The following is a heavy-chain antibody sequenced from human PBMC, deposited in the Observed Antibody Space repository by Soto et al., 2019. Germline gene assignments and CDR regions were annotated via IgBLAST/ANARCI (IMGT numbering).Heavy chain of an antibody. CDR1: GFTFSDYY. Sequence: GGSLRLSCAASGFTFSDYYMSWIRQAPGKGLEYISYISGSGGSTYYADSVKGRFTISRDNSKNTLYLQMNSLRAEDTAVYYCAKVLYYYDSSGYIDYWGQGTLVTVSS. J-gene: IGHJ4*02. CDR2: ISGSGGST. CDR3: AKVLYYYDSSGYIDY. V-gene: IGHV3-23*01. D-gene: IGHD3-22*01.